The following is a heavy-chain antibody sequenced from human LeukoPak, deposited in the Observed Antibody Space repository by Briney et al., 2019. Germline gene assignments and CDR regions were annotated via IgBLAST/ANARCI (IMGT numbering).Heavy chain of an antibody. CDR3: ARHGGYCSGGSCYGDAFDI. D-gene: IGHD2-15*01. V-gene: IGHV4-59*08. J-gene: IGHJ3*02. CDR1: GGSISSYY. Sequence: SETLSLTCTVSGGSISSYYWSWIRQPPGKGLEWIGYIYYSGSTNYNPSLKSRVTISVDTSKNQFSLKLSSVTAADTAVYYCARHGGYCSGGSCYGDAFDIWGQGTMVTVSS. CDR2: IYYSGST.